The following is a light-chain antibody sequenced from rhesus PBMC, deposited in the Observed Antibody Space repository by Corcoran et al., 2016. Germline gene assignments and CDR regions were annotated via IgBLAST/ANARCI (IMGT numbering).Light chain of an antibody. Sequence: DIQMTQSPSSLSASVGDKVTITCRASQGISNALPWYQQKPGKAPKLLFYAESTLQSGVPSRFSGRGCGKDFTIPLSSLQPDNFAVYYFQQHNSYPLTFGGGTKVEIK. CDR2: AES. CDR3: QQHNSYPLT. CDR1: QGISNA. V-gene: IGKV1-33*01. J-gene: IGKJ4*01.